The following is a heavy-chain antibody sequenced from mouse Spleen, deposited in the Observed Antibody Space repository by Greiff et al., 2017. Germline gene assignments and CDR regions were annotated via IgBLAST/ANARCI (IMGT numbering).Heavy chain of an antibody. CDR2: IYPGGGYT. V-gene: IGHV1-63*01. J-gene: IGHJ2*01. D-gene: IGHD1-1*01. CDR3: ARCRYYGSSYGYFDY. CDR1: GYTFTNYW. Sequence: QVQLQQSGAELVRPGTSVKMSCKASGYTFTNYWIGWAKQRPGHGLEWIGDIYPGGGYTNYNEKFKGKATLTADKSSSTAYMQFSSLTSEDSAIYCCARCRYYGSSYGYFDYWGQGTTLTVSS.